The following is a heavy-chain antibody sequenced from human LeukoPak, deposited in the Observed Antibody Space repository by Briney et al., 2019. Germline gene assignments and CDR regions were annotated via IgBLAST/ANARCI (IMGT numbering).Heavy chain of an antibody. Sequence: ASVKVSCKVSGYTLTELYMHWVRQAPGKGLEWMGGFDPEDGETIYAQKFQGRVTMTEDTSTDTAYMELSSLRSEDTAVYYCATSAVNYYGSGSYPPDYWGQGTLVTVSS. J-gene: IGHJ4*02. CDR2: FDPEDGET. V-gene: IGHV1-24*01. D-gene: IGHD3-10*01. CDR1: GYTLTELY. CDR3: ATSAVNYYGSGSYPPDY.